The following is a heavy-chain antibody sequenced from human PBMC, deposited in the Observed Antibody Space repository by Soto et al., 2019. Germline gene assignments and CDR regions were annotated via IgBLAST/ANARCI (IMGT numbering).Heavy chain of an antibody. D-gene: IGHD3-3*01. CDR1: GFSFGDYY. CDR3: VKVRGFFEWLD. J-gene: IGHJ1*01. V-gene: IGHV3-11*06. CDR2: ISSGGSDA. Sequence: GGSLRLSCVASGFSFGDYYMNWIRQTPGKGLGWVSYISSGGSDANYADSVKGRFTMSXXXXXXSXYXQXNXLSGXDTALYYCVKVRGFFEWLDWGLGTLVTVSS.